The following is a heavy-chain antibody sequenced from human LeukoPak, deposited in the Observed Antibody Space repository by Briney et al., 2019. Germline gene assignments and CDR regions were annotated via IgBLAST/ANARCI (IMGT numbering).Heavy chain of an antibody. CDR1: GYTLTELS. Sequence: GASVKVSCKVSGYTLTELSMHWVRQAPGKGLEWMGDFDPEDGETIYAQKFQGRVTMTEDTSTDTAYMELSSLRSEDTAVYYCATGHYYDSSGYYEDYWGQGTLVTVSS. J-gene: IGHJ4*02. CDR2: FDPEDGET. V-gene: IGHV1-24*01. CDR3: ATGHYYDSSGYYEDY. D-gene: IGHD3-22*01.